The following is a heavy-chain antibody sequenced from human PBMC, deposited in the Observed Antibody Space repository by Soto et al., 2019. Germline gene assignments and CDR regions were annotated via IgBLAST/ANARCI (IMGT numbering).Heavy chain of an antibody. J-gene: IGHJ5*02. CDR1: GFSFTGYY. Sequence: ASVKVSCKASGFSFTGYYIHWLRQAPGQGLEWMGWINAHSGGTEYAQKFQGRVTLTRDTSIATAYPTLTSLTSDDTALYYCAKDLTRQLAYWLDPWGQGTQVTVSS. D-gene: IGHD6-6*01. CDR2: INAHSGGT. CDR3: AKDLTRQLAYWLDP. V-gene: IGHV1-2*02.